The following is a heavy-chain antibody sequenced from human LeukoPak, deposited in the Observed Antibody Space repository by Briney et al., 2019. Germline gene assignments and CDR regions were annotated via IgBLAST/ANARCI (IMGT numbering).Heavy chain of an antibody. CDR2: INTDGSTT. CDR1: GFTFSNYW. D-gene: IGHD6-19*01. V-gene: IGHV3-74*01. CDR3: ARGYSSGLHFDY. J-gene: IGHJ4*02. Sequence: GGFLRLSCAASGFTFSNYWMHWVRQAPGKGLVWVSHINTDGSTTGYADSVKGRFTISRDNAQNTLYLQMNSLRAEDTAVYYCARGYSSGLHFDYWGQGTLVTVSS.